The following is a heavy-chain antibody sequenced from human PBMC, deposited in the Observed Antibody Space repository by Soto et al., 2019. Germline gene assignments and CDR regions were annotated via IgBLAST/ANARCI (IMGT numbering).Heavy chain of an antibody. CDR2: INHSGST. CDR1: GGSFSGYY. D-gene: IGHD2-15*01. Sequence: LSLTCAVYGGSFSGYYWSWIRQPPGKGLEWIGEINHSGSTNYNPSLKSRVTISVDTSKNQFSLKLSSVTAADTAVYYCARTARRLRYCSGGSCYPRRAPLAYWGHGTLVTVSS. J-gene: IGHJ4*01. V-gene: IGHV4-34*01. CDR3: ARTARRLRYCSGGSCYPRRAPLAY.